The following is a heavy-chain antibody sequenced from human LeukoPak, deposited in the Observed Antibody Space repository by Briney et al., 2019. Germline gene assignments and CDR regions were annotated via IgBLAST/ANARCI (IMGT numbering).Heavy chain of an antibody. D-gene: IGHD3-16*02. V-gene: IGHV1-2*02. CDR1: GYTFTGYY. Sequence: GASVKVSCKASGYTFTGYYMHWVRQAPGQGREWMGWINPNSGGTNYAQKFQGRVTMTRDTSISTAYMELSRLRSDDTAVYYCARVLRITFGGVIVRPYKYFDYWGQGTLVTVSS. CDR3: ARVLRITFGGVIVRPYKYFDY. J-gene: IGHJ4*02. CDR2: INPNSGGT.